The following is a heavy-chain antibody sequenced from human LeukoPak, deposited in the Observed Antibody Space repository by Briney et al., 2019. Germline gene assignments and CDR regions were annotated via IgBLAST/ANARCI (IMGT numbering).Heavy chain of an antibody. Sequence: GGSLRLSCAASGFTFSSYAMSWVRQAPGKGLEWVSGVSGSGGRTYYADSVKGRFTISRDNSKNTLYLQMNSLRAEDTAAYYCAKDSDQELGSVDYWGQGTLVTVSS. D-gene: IGHD6-13*01. J-gene: IGHJ4*02. CDR1: GFTFSSYA. V-gene: IGHV3-23*01. CDR3: AKDSDQELGSVDY. CDR2: VSGSGGRT.